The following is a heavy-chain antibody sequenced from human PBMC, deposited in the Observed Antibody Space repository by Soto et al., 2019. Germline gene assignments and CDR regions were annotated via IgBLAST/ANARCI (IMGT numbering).Heavy chain of an antibody. D-gene: IGHD1-7*01. CDR3: AKRALELRAFDI. Sequence: EVQLLESGGGLVQPGGSLRLSCAASGFTFSSYDMSWVRQAPGKGLEWVSAISLSGGSTYYADSVNGRFTISRDNSKNTPYLQVTSLRAEDTAVYYCAKRALELRAFDIWGQGTMVTVSS. CDR2: ISLSGGST. J-gene: IGHJ3*02. V-gene: IGHV3-23*01. CDR1: GFTFSSYD.